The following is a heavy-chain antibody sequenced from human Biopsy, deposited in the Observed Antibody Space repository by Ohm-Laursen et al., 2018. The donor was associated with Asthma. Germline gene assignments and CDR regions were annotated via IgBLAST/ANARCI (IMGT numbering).Heavy chain of an antibody. CDR3: VRDGTDDAFDI. CDR2: ISKDASTQ. D-gene: IGHD1-1*01. V-gene: IGHV3-30*01. Sequence: SLRLSCAASGFSFSNFAIHWVRQAPGKGLEWVGVISKDASTQDYADSVKGRFTMARDNSRNTLDLQMNSLREEDTAVYYCVRDGTDDAFDIWGQGAVVSVSS. CDR1: GFSFSNFA. J-gene: IGHJ3*02.